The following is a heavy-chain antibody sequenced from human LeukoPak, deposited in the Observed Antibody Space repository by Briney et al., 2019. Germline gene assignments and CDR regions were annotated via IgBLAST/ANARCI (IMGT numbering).Heavy chain of an antibody. CDR3: SRDRDSSGRYYFDY. Sequence: PGGSLRLSCTTSGFTFGDYAVTWFRQAPGKGLEWVGFIRSKAYGGTTDYAASLKGRFTISRDDSKSIAYLEMNSLKTEDTAVYYCSRDRDSSGRYYFDYWGQGTLVTVSS. CDR2: IRSKAYGGTT. CDR1: GFTFGDYA. V-gene: IGHV3-49*03. J-gene: IGHJ4*02. D-gene: IGHD6-19*01.